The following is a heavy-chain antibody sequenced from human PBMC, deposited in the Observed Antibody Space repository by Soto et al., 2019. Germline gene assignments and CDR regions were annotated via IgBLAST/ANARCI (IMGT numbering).Heavy chain of an antibody. CDR3: VREGXDNWFDP. Sequence: TLSLTCTVSGGSISSGXYYWSWIRQPPGKGLEWIGYIYYSGSTFYNPSLKNRVTISLDTSKIQFSLKLSSVTAADTAVYYCVREGXDNWFDPWGQGTLVTVSS. CDR1: GGSISSGXYY. J-gene: IGHJ5*02. V-gene: IGHV4-30-4*01. CDR2: IYYSGST.